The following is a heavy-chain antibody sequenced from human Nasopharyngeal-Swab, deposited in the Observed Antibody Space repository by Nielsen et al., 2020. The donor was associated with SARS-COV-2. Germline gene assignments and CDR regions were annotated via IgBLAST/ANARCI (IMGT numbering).Heavy chain of an antibody. V-gene: IGHV3-9*01. CDR1: GFTFDDYA. CDR2: INWDSVSK. J-gene: IGHJ6*02. D-gene: IGHD5-24*01. Sequence: SLRLSCAASGFTFDDYAMHWVRQAPGRGLEWVAGINWDSVSKEYADSVKGRFTISRDNGKNSLYLQMNSLGVEDTALYYCAKDIREGQYVLHYGMDVWGQGTTVTVSS. CDR3: AKDIREGQYVLHYGMDV.